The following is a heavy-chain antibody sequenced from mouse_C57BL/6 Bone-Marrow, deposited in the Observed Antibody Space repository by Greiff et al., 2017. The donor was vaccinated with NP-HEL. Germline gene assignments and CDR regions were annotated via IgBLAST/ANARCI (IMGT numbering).Heavy chain of an antibody. J-gene: IGHJ2*01. CDR1: GYTFTSYG. Sequence: QVQLQQSGAELARPGASVKLSCKASGYTFTSYGISWVKQRTGQGLEWIGEIYPRSGNTYYNEKFKGKATLTADKSSSTAYMELRSLTSEDSAVYFCASDYYGSSPYYFDYWGQGTTLTVSS. V-gene: IGHV1-81*01. D-gene: IGHD1-1*01. CDR3: ASDYYGSSPYYFDY. CDR2: IYPRSGNT.